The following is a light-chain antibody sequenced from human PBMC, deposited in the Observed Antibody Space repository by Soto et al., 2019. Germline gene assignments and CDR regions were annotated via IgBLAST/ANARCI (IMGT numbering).Light chain of an antibody. CDR2: DVS. CDR3: CSYAGSYRWV. CDR1: SSDVGGYNY. V-gene: IGLV2-11*01. J-gene: IGLJ3*02. Sequence: QSALTQPRSVSGSPGQSVTISCTGTSSDVGGYNYVSWYQQHPGKAPKLMIYDVSKRPSGVPDRFSGSKSGNTASLTISGLQAEDEAYYYCCSYAGSYRWVFGGGTKLTVL.